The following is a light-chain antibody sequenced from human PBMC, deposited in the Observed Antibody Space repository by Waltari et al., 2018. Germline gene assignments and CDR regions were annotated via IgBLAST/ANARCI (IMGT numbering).Light chain of an antibody. V-gene: IGLV3-21*03. CDR3: QVWDSSSEHYV. J-gene: IGLJ1*01. Sequence: SYVLTQSPSMSVAPGKTARITCGGDGIGSKSVHWYQQKTGQAPVLVVHNDNDRPSGIPGRFSGSNSGNTATLTISRVEAVDEADYYCQVWDSSSEHYVFGTGTRVTVL. CDR1: GIGSKS. CDR2: NDN.